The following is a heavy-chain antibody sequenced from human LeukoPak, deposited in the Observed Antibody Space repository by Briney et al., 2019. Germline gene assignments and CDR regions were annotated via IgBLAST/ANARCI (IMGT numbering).Heavy chain of an antibody. J-gene: IGHJ4*02. CDR1: GGSISSSNW. D-gene: IGHD3-22*01. CDR3: ARYYYDSSGYFDY. CDR2: IYHSGST. Sequence: SETLSLTCAVSGGSISSSNWWSWVRQPPGKGLEWIGEIYHSGSTNYNPSLKSRVTISVDKSKNQFSLKLNSVTAADTAVYYCARYYYDSSGYFDYWGQGTLVTVSS. V-gene: IGHV4-4*02.